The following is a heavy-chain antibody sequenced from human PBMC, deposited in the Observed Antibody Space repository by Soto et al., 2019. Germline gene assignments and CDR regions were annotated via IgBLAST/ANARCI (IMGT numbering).Heavy chain of an antibody. CDR2: ISAYNGNT. J-gene: IGHJ5*02. V-gene: IGHV1-18*01. CDR1: GYTFTSYY. D-gene: IGHD1-20*01. CDR3: ARDSPPITS. Sequence: QVQLVQSGAEVKKPGASVKVSCKASGYTFTSYYISWVRQAPGQGLEWMGWISAYNGNTNYPQKCLSNATMTTDTSTSPAYMELRSLRSDATAVYYYARDSPPITSWGQGTLVTVSS.